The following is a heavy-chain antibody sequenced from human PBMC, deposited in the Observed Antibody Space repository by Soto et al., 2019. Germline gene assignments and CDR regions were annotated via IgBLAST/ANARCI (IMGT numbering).Heavy chain of an antibody. CDR1: GYTFTGYY. CDR3: AVAAPLDYYYGMDV. CDR2: INPNSGGT. D-gene: IGHD6-6*01. V-gene: IGHV1-2*04. J-gene: IGHJ6*02. Sequence: SLKVSCKASGYTFTGYYMHWVRQAPGQGLEWMGWINPNSGGTNYAQKFQGWVTMTRDTSISTAYMELSRLRSDDTAVYYCAVAAPLDYYYGMDVWGQGTTVTVSS.